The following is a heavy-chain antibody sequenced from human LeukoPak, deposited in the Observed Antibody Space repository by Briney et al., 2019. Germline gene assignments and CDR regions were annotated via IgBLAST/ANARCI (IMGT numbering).Heavy chain of an antibody. V-gene: IGHV4-4*07. Sequence: GSLRLSCAASGFTFSSYGMSWIRQPAGKGLEWIGRIYTSGNSNYNPSLKSRVTMSVDTSKNQFSLKLSSVTAADTAVYYCARDQYYYDSSGYLFDYWGQGTLVTVSS. CDR3: ARDQYYYDSSGYLFDY. D-gene: IGHD3-22*01. CDR2: IYTSGNS. J-gene: IGHJ4*02. CDR1: GFTFSSYG.